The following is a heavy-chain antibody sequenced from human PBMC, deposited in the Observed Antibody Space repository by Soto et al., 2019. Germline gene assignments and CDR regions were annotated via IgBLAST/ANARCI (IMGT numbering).Heavy chain of an antibody. D-gene: IGHD3-10*01. CDR2: IYHSGST. CDR1: GGSISSGGYS. V-gene: IGHV4-30-2*01. Sequence: PSETLSLTCAVSGGSISSGGYSWSWIRQPPGKGLEWIGYIYHSGSTYYNPSLKSRVTISVGRSKNQFSLKLSSVTAADTAVYYCARAGVLWFGELLPFDPWGQGTLVTVSS. J-gene: IGHJ5*02. CDR3: ARAGVLWFGELLPFDP.